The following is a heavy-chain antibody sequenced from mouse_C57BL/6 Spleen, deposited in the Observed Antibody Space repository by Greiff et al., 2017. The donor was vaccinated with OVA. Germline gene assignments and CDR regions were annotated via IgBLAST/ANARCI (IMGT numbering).Heavy chain of an antibody. D-gene: IGHD1-1*01. J-gene: IGHJ4*01. CDR1: GYTFTSYW. Sequence: QVQLQQPGAELVMPGASVKLSCKASGYTFTSYWMHWVKQRPGQGLEWIGEIDPSDSYTNYNQKFKGKSTLTVDKSSSTAYMQLSSLTSEDSAVYYCARRLREWYAMDYWGQGTSVTGSS. CDR3: ARRLREWYAMDY. CDR2: IDPSDSYT. V-gene: IGHV1-69*01.